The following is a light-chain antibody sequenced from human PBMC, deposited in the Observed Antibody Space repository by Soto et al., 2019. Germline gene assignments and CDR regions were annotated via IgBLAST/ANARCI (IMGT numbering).Light chain of an antibody. V-gene: IGLV2-14*01. CDR1: SSDIGGYKY. J-gene: IGLJ1*01. CDR3: RSYTGGSTYV. Sequence: QSALTQPASVSGSPGQSITISCTGTSSDIGGYKYVSWYQQHPGKAPQLMIYDVSNRPSGVSNPFSGSKSGNTATLTISGLQGEDEAEYYCRSYTGGSTYVFGTGTKLTVL. CDR2: DVS.